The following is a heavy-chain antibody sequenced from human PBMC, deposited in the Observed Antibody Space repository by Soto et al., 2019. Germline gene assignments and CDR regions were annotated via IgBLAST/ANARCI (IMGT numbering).Heavy chain of an antibody. J-gene: IGHJ3*02. CDR2: ISAYNGNT. CDR1: GYTFTSYG. CDR3: ARDGFAAPDYSSSAPDAFDI. Sequence: ASVKVSCKASGYTFTSYGISWVRQAPGQGLEWMGWISAYNGNTNYAQKLQGRVTMTTDTSTSTAYMELRSLRSDDTAVYYCARDGFAAPDYSSSAPDAFDIWGQGTIVTVSS. D-gene: IGHD6-13*01. V-gene: IGHV1-18*01.